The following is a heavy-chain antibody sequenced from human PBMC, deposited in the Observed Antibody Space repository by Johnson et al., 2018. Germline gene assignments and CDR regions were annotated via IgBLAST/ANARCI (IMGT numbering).Heavy chain of an antibody. Sequence: EVQLVESGGGLVRPGGSLRLSCGASGFTFSSYYINWVRQAPGEGLEWVSSISSSSSYIYYADSVKGRFTISRDNAKNSLYLQMNSLRAEDTAVYYCARSQAVQHWGQGTLVTVSS. CDR2: ISSSSSYI. J-gene: IGHJ1*01. CDR3: ARSQAVQH. CDR1: GFTFSSYY. V-gene: IGHV3-21*01.